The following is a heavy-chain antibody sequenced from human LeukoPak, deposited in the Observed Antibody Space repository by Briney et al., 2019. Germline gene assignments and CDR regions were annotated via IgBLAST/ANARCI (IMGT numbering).Heavy chain of an antibody. CDR1: GGSISTYY. D-gene: IGHD1-20*01. CDR3: ARGREDNWNLFDC. CDR2: ISTSGST. Sequence: PSETLSLTXTVSGGSISTYYWTWIRQPAGKGLEWIGRISTSGSTSYNPSLKSRVTMSVDTSKKQFSLKLSSVTAADTAVYYCARGREDNWNLFDCWGQGTLVTVSS. J-gene: IGHJ4*02. V-gene: IGHV4-4*07.